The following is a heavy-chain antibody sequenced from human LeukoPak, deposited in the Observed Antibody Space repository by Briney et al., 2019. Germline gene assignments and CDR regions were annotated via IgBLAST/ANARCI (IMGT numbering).Heavy chain of an antibody. CDR1: GGSIISSNYY. Sequence: PSETLSLTCTVSGGSIISSNYYWAWIRQAPGKGLEWVSAISGSGGSTYYADSVKGRFTISRDNSKNTLYLQMNSLRAEDTAVYYCAKDSLSGYSGYGPNEFDYWGQGTLVTVSS. J-gene: IGHJ4*02. D-gene: IGHD5-12*01. V-gene: IGHV3-23*01. CDR2: ISGSGGST. CDR3: AKDSLSGYSGYGPNEFDY.